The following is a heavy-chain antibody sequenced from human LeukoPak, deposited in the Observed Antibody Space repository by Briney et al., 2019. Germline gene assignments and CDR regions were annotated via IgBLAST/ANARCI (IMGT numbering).Heavy chain of an antibody. Sequence: PGGSLRLSCAASGFTFSIYGMSWVRQAPGKCLEWVSGISWNSGSIGYADSVKGRFTISRDNAKNSLYLQMNSLRAEDTALYYFSKQKTAYDILTGSHFDYWGQGTLVTVSS. D-gene: IGHD3-9*01. CDR2: ISWNSGSI. CDR1: GFTFSIYG. V-gene: IGHV3-9*01. J-gene: IGHJ4*02. CDR3: SKQKTAYDILTGSHFDY.